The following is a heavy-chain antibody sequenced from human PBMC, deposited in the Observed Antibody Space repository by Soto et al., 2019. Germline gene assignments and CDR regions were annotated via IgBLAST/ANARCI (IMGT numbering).Heavy chain of an antibody. Sequence: GGSLRLSCAASGFTFSSYAMHWVRQAPGKGLEWVAVISYDGSNKYYADSVKGRFTISRDNSKNTLYLQMNSLRAEDTAVYYCARGELGDGYINLDYWGQGTLVTVSS. D-gene: IGHD3-10*01. J-gene: IGHJ4*02. V-gene: IGHV3-30-3*01. CDR3: ARGELGDGYINLDY. CDR1: GFTFSSYA. CDR2: ISYDGSNK.